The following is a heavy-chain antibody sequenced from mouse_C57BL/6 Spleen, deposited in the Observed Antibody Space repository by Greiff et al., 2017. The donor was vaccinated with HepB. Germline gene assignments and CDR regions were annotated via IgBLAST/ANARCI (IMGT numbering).Heavy chain of an antibody. CDR2: IRSKSNNYAT. CDR3: VRQGNYPAWFAY. D-gene: IGHD2-1*01. J-gene: IGHJ3*01. CDR1: GFSFNTYA. V-gene: IGHV10-1*01. Sequence: DVMLVESGGGLVQPKGSLKLSCAASGFSFNTYAMNWVRQAPGKGLEWVARIRSKSNNYATYYADSVKDRFTISRDDSESMLYLQMNNLKTEDTAMYYCVRQGNYPAWFAYWGQGTLVTVSA.